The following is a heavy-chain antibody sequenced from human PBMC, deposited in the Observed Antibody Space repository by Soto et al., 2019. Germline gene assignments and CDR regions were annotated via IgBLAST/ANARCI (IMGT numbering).Heavy chain of an antibody. CDR2: INPSGGST. CDR1: GYTFTSYY. CDR3: ARSEDTAMCDYYYYGMDV. J-gene: IGHJ6*04. Sequence: ASVKVSCKASGYTFTSYYMHWVRQAPGQGLEWMGIINPSGGSTSYAQKFQGRVTMTRDTSTSTVNMELSSLRYEDTAVYYCARSEDTAMCDYYYYGMDVWGEGTTVTVSS. V-gene: IGHV1-46*01. D-gene: IGHD5-18*01.